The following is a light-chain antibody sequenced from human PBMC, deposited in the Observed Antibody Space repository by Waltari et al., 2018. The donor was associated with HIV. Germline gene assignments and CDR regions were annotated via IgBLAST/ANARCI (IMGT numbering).Light chain of an antibody. CDR2: EVN. CDR1: SSDVGSYNL. CDR3: CSYAIGGTFV. V-gene: IGLV2-23*02. J-gene: IGLJ2*01. Sequence: QSALTQPPSASGSPGQSVTMSCTGTSSDVGSYNLVSWYQQHPGKAPKLIIYEVNKRPPGITNRFSGFKSGNTASLTITGLQAEDEADYHCCSYAIGGTFVFGGGTKVTVL.